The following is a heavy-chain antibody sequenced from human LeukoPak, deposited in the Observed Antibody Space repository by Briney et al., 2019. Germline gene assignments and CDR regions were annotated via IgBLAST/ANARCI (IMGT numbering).Heavy chain of an antibody. CDR2: IYYRGST. J-gene: IGHJ5*02. CDR3: ARDKVPSIVGATFWFDP. Sequence: SETLSLTCTVSGGSISSSSYYWGWIRQPPGKGLEWIGSIYYRGSTYYNPSLKSRVTISVDTSKNQFSLKLSSVTAADTAVYYCARDKVPSIVGATFWFDPWGQGTLVTVSS. V-gene: IGHV4-39*07. CDR1: GGSISSSSYY. D-gene: IGHD1-26*01.